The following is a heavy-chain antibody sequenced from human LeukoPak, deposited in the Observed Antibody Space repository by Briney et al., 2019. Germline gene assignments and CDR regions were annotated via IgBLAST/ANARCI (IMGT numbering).Heavy chain of an antibody. V-gene: IGHV4-38-2*02. CDR3: ARDPRWLTPDCTSPGCFVNWFDP. Sequence: SETLSLTCAVSGYSIRSGYHWGWIRQAPGQGLGWIGTVYHNGKTYYNPCVRGLVTISLHPSNNPFSLRFYSLTHADTAVYYCARDPRWLTPDCTSPGCFVNWFDPWGQGTQVTVSS. J-gene: IGHJ5*02. CDR1: GYSIRSGYH. D-gene: IGHD2-2*01. CDR2: VYHNGKT.